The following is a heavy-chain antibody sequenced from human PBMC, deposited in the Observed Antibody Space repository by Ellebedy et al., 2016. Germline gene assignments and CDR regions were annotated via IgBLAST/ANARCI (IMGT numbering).Heavy chain of an antibody. Sequence: SETLSLXCTVSGGSISSAGSYWTWIRQHPGKGLEWIGYIYHRGSPYYNPSLKSRVIISLDMSKNQLSLKLSSVTAADTAVYYCARDGVECSSNSCSPYWYFDLWGRGTLVTVSS. D-gene: IGHD6-13*01. CDR1: GGSISSAGSY. CDR2: IYHRGSP. V-gene: IGHV4-31*03. CDR3: ARDGVECSSNSCSPYWYFDL. J-gene: IGHJ2*01.